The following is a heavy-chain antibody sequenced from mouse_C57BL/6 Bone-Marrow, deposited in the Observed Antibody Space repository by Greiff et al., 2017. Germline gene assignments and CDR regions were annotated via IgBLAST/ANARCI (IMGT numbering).Heavy chain of an antibody. Sequence: EVQLQESGPELVIPGASVKIPCKASGYTFTDYNMDWVKQSHGKSLEWIGDINPNNGGTIYNQKFKGKATLTVDKSSSTAYLELSSLTSEDTAVYYCASMRGDYRGNYRYYYAMDYWGQGTSVTVSS. CDR2: INPNNGGT. J-gene: IGHJ4*01. CDR3: ASMRGDYRGNYRYYYAMDY. D-gene: IGHD2-14*01. CDR1: GYTFTDYN. V-gene: IGHV1-18*01.